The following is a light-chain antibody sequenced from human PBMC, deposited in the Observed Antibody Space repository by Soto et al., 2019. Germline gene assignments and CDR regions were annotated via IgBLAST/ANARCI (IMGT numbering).Light chain of an antibody. J-gene: IGKJ2*01. V-gene: IGKV3-20*01. CDR2: GIS. CDR1: QSVTNNY. Sequence: DIVLTQSPGPLSLSPGDRATLSCRASQSVTNNYLACYQQKPGQAPRLLIYGISNRATGIPDRFSGSGSGTDFTLTISRLEPEDFVVYYCQQYSSLPHTFGQGTKVDIK. CDR3: QQYSSLPHT.